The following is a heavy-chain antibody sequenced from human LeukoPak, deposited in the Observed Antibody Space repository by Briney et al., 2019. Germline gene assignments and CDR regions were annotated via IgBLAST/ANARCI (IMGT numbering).Heavy chain of an antibody. Sequence: GGSLRLSCAASGFTFSSWAMHWVRQAPGKGLEWVAVIWYDESNKYYADSVKGRFTISRDNSKNTLYLQMNSLRAEDTAVYYCARDSSSGVRYFDYWGQGTLVTVSS. D-gene: IGHD6-25*01. J-gene: IGHJ4*02. V-gene: IGHV3-33*01. CDR3: ARDSSSGVRYFDY. CDR1: GFTFSSWA. CDR2: IWYDESNK.